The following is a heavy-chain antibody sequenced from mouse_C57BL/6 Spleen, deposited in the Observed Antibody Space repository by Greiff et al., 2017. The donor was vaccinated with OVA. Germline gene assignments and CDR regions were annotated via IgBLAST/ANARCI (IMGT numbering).Heavy chain of an antibody. CDR3: ARAYGSSYDN. V-gene: IGHV1-26*01. Sequence: VQLQQSGPELVKPGASVKISCKASGYTFTDYYMNWVKQSHGKSLEWIGDINPNNGGTSYNQKFKGKATLTVDKSSSTAYMELRSLTSEDSAVYYCARAYGSSYDNWGQGTTLTVSS. D-gene: IGHD1-1*01. CDR2: INPNNGGT. J-gene: IGHJ2*01. CDR1: GYTFTDYY.